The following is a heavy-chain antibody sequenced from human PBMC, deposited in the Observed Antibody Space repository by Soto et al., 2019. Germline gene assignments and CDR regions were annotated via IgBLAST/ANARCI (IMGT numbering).Heavy chain of an antibody. CDR3: ARDRFPSWQRKLMNFDY. J-gene: IGHJ4*02. CDR1: GGSISSSSYY. D-gene: IGHD2-8*01. CDR2: IYYSGST. Sequence: PSETLSLTCTVSGGSISSSSYYWGCIRQPPGKGLEWIGSIYYSGSTYYNPSLKSRVTISVDTSKNQFSLKLSSVTAADTAVYYCARDRFPSWQRKLMNFDYWGQGTLVTVSS. V-gene: IGHV4-39*02.